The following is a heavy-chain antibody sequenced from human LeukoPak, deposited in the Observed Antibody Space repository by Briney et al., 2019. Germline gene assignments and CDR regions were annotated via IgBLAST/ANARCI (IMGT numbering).Heavy chain of an antibody. CDR3: ARATSDSSGYPVSDF. CDR2: ISSSYNTI. D-gene: IGHD3-22*01. J-gene: IGHJ4*02. CDR1: GFTFSSHN. V-gene: IGHV3-48*03. Sequence: GGSLRLSCVASGFTFSSHNMNWVRQAPGKGLEWVSYISSSYNTIYYRDSVQGRFIISRDNAKNSLSLQMNSLRAEDSGIYYCARATSDSSGYPVSDFWGQGTLVTVSS.